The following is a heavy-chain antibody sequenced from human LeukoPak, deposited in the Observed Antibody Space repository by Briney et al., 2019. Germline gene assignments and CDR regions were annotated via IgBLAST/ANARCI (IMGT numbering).Heavy chain of an antibody. V-gene: IGHV3-48*02. CDR2: ISSRGSSI. J-gene: IGHJ4*02. D-gene: IGHD6-19*01. CDR3: ARTYNSGWYFDY. Sequence: PGGSLRLSCATSGFTLSSYNMNWVRQAPGKGLEWVSYISSRGSSIQYADSVKGRFTISRDNAKNSLCLQMDSLRDDDTAVYYCARTYNSGWYFDYWGQGTLVTVSP. CDR1: GFTLSSYN.